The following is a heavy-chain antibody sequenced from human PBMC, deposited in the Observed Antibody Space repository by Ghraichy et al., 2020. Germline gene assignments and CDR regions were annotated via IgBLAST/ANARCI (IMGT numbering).Heavy chain of an antibody. CDR3: VRDRPNSSGFDH. J-gene: IGHJ4*02. D-gene: IGHD6-25*01. Sequence: GGSLRLSCAASGFSFSAFWMHWVRQAPGKGLMWVSRINSYDTITNYADSVKGRFTISRDNAKNTLYLQMNSLRAEDTAVYYCVRDRPNSSGFDHWGQGTLVTVSS. CDR1: GFSFSAFW. CDR2: INSYDTIT. V-gene: IGHV3-74*01.